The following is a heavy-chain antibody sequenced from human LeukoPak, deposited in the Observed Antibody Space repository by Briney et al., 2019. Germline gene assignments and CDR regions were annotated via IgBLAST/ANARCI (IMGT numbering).Heavy chain of an antibody. D-gene: IGHD4-17*01. CDR1: GGSFSGYY. V-gene: IGHV4-34*01. J-gene: IGHJ4*02. Sequence: PSETLSLTRAVYGGSFSGYYWSWIRQPPGKGLEWIGEINHSGSTNYNPSLKSRVTISVDTSKNQFSLKLSSVTAADTAVYYCASYPHDYGDYGGLDYWGQGTLVTVSS. CDR3: ASYPHDYGDYGGLDY. CDR2: INHSGST.